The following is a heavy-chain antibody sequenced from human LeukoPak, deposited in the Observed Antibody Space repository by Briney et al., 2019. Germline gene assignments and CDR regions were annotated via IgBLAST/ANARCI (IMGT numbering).Heavy chain of an antibody. D-gene: IGHD3-10*01. CDR1: GFTFSSYT. V-gene: IGHV3-21*01. CDR3: ARDRGYYGSGSYQEHDAFDI. CDR2: ISSTSSYI. J-gene: IGHJ3*02. Sequence: PGGSLRLSCAASGFTFSSYTTNWVRQAPGKGLEWVSSISSTSSYIYYADSVKGRFTISRDNAKNSLYLQMNSLRAEDTAVYYCARDRGYYGSGSYQEHDAFDIWGQGTMVTVSS.